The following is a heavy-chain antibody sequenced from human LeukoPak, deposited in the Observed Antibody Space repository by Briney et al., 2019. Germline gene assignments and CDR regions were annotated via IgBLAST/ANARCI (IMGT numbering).Heavy chain of an antibody. J-gene: IGHJ4*02. CDR3: ARFWDDSSGYYYLYLDY. D-gene: IGHD3-22*01. Sequence: EASVKVSCKASGYTFTSYGISWVRQAPGQVLEWMGWISAYNGNTNYAQKLQGRVTMTTDTSTSTAYMELRSLRSDDTAVYYCARFWDDSSGYYYLYLDYWGQGTLVTVSS. V-gene: IGHV1-18*01. CDR1: GYTFTSYG. CDR2: ISAYNGNT.